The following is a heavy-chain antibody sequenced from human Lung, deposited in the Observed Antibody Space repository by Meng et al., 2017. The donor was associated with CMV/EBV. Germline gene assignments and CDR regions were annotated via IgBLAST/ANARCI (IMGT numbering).Heavy chain of an antibody. D-gene: IGHD2-2*01. V-gene: IGHV4-34*01. CDR3: ARARVVPAYYYGMDV. J-gene: IGHJ6*02. CDR2: INHSGST. CDR1: GGSFSGYY. Sequence: SQTXSLTXXVYGGSFSGYYWSWIRQPPGKGLEWIGEINHSGSTNYNPSLKSRVTISVDTSKNQFSLKLSSVTAADTAVYYCARARVVPAYYYGMDVWGQGTXVTVSS.